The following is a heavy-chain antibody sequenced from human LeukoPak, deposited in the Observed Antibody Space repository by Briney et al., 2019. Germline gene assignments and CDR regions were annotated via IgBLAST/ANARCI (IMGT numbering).Heavy chain of an antibody. V-gene: IGHV3-23*01. J-gene: IGHJ3*02. CDR2: ISGSGGST. D-gene: IGHD5-24*01. CDR1: GLTFSIYA. Sequence: GGSLRLSCAASGLTFSIYAMRWVRQAPGKGREWVSAISGSGGSTYYADSVKGRFTISRDNSKNTLYLQMNSLRAEDTAVYYCAKDTFLDGYNRVGAFDIWGQGTMVTVSS. CDR3: AKDTFLDGYNRVGAFDI.